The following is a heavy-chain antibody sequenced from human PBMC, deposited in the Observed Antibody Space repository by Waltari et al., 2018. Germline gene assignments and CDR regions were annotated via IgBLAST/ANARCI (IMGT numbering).Heavy chain of an antibody. CDR2: IYTSGST. CDR3: ARGGKGGNDDSRSFDY. J-gene: IGHJ4*02. V-gene: IGHV4-4*07. D-gene: IGHD3-22*01. Sequence: QVQLQESGPGLVKPSETLSLTCTVSGGSISSYYWSWIRQPAGKGLEWIGRIYTSGSTNYNPSLKSRVTMSVDTSKNQFSLKLSSVTAADTAVYYCARGGKGGNDDSRSFDYWGQGTLVTVSS. CDR1: GGSISSYY.